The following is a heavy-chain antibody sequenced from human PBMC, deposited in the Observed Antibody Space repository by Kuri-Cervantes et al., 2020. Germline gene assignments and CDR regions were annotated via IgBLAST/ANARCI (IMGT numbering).Heavy chain of an antibody. V-gene: IGHV3-9*01. CDR1: GFTVSSNY. Sequence: GGSLRLSCAASGFTVSSNYMSWVRQAPGKGLEWVSGISWNSGSIGYADSVKGRFTISRDNAKNSLYLQMNSLRAEDTALYYCAKDLKPRGVLHLGELSFPDAFDIWGQGTMVTVSS. D-gene: IGHD3-16*02. J-gene: IGHJ3*02. CDR2: ISWNSGSI. CDR3: AKDLKPRGVLHLGELSFPDAFDI.